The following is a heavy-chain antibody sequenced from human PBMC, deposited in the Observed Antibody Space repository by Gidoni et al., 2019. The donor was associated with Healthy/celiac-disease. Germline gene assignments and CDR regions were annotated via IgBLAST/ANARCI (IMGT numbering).Heavy chain of an antibody. CDR2: ISGSGGST. CDR1: GFPFSSYS. D-gene: IGHD3-16*01. Sequence: EVQLLESGGGLVQPGGSLRLSCAASGFPFSSYSLSWVRQAPGKGLEGVSAISGSGGSTYYADSVKGRFTISRDNSKNTLYLQMNSLRAEDTAVYYCANGGPTEGYYYYYYGMDVWGQGTTVTVSS. J-gene: IGHJ6*02. V-gene: IGHV3-23*01. CDR3: ANGGPTEGYYYYYYGMDV.